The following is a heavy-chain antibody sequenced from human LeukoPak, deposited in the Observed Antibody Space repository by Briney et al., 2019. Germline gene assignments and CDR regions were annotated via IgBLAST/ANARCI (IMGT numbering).Heavy chain of an antibody. CDR1: GFTFSSYW. J-gene: IGHJ4*02. Sequence: PGGSLRLSCAASGFTFSSYWMHWVRQAPGKGLVWVSHINSDGSSTSYADPVKGRFTISRDSAKNTLYLQMNSLRAEDTAVYYCAKEEWMAVAGSFDYWGQGTLVTVSS. CDR3: AKEEWMAVAGSFDY. CDR2: INSDGSST. V-gene: IGHV3-74*01. D-gene: IGHD6-19*01.